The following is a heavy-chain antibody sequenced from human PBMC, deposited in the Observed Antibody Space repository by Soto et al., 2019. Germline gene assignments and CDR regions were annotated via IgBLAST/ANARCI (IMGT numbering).Heavy chain of an antibody. D-gene: IGHD3-10*01. CDR3: AIAQFKDDRAVKGEAFAI. CDR1: GDSVSSNSAA. Sequence: SQTLSLTCAISGDSVSSNSAAWNWIRHSPSRGLEWLGRTYYRSKWYNDYAVSVKSRITINPDTSKNQFSLQLNSVTPEDTAVYYCAIAQFKDDRAVKGEAFAIWGQETLVNVSS. CDR2: TYYRSKWYN. V-gene: IGHV6-1*01. J-gene: IGHJ3*02.